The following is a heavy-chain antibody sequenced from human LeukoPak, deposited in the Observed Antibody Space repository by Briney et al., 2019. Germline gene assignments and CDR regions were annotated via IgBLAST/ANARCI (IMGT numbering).Heavy chain of an antibody. V-gene: IGHV3-21*01. Sequence: GGSLRLSCAASGFTFSSYSMNWVRQAPGKGLEWVSSISSSSGYIYYADSVKGRFTISRDNAKNSLYLQMNSLRAEDTAVYYCARDRYYYGSGSVGAYYGMDVWGQGTTVTVSS. J-gene: IGHJ6*02. CDR2: ISSSSGYI. CDR1: GFTFSSYS. CDR3: ARDRYYYGSGSVGAYYGMDV. D-gene: IGHD3-10*01.